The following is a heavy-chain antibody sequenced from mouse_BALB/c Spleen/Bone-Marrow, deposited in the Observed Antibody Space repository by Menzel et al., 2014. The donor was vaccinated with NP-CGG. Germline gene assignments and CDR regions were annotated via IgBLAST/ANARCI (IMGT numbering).Heavy chain of an antibody. CDR3: SRGYSGTAWFAC. CDR2: IDPANGNT. D-gene: IGHD1-3*01. J-gene: IGHJ3*01. Sequence: EVQLQQSGAELVKPGASVKLSCTASGFNIKDTHMHWVKQGPEQGLEWIGRIDPANGNTKYDPNFQGKATITADTSSNTAYLQLSSLTSEDTAVYYYSRGYSGTAWFACWGHGTLVTVSA. V-gene: IGHV14-3*02. CDR1: GFNIKDTH.